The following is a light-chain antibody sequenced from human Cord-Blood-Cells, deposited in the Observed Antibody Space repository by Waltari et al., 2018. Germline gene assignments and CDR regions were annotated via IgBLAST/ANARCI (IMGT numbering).Light chain of an antibody. J-gene: IGLJ2*01. CDR1: SSDVGGYNY. CDR3: SSYTSSSTVV. CDR2: DVS. V-gene: IGLV2-14*01. Sequence: QSALTQPASVSGSPGQSITISCTGTSSDVGGYNYVSWYQQHPGKAPTLMSYDVSNRPSGVSNRFSGAKSGNTASLTISGLQAEDEAEYYCSSYTSSSTVVFGGGTKLTVL.